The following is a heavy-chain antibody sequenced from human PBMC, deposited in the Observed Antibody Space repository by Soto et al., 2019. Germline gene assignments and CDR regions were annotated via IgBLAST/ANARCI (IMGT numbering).Heavy chain of an antibody. D-gene: IGHD2-2*01. CDR3: ARLGGYCSGTSCYGYYGMDV. CDR1: GGSISSYY. Sequence: SETLSLTCTVSGGSISSYYWSWIRQPPGKGLEWIGTFHYSGSTYYSPSLESRVTISVDTSKNQFSLKVSSVTAADTAVYYCARLGGYCSGTSCYGYYGMDVWGQGTTVTVSS. CDR2: FHYSGST. J-gene: IGHJ6*02. V-gene: IGHV4-39*01.